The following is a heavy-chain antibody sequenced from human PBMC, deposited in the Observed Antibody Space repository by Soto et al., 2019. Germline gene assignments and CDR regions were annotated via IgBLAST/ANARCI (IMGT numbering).Heavy chain of an antibody. J-gene: IGHJ6*02. D-gene: IGHD6-13*01. Sequence: SETLSLTCTAYGESFNGYYWSWIRQPPGKGLEWIGEIHHSGSTNYNPSLKSRVTFSIDTSKRQFSLKVRSVTAADTAVYYCARGKRGSSWYRGEEKYYYYGMDVWGQGTPVTVS. CDR1: GESFNGYY. CDR2: IHHSGST. CDR3: ARGKRGSSWYRGEEKYYYYGMDV. V-gene: IGHV4-34*01.